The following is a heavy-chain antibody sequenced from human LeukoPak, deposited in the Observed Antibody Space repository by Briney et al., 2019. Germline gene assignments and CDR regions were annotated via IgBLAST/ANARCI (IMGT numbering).Heavy chain of an antibody. Sequence: GASVKVSCTVSGYTLTELSMHWVRQAPGNGHEWMGGFDPEDGETIYAQKFQGRVTMTEATSTDTTYMELSSLRSEDTAVYYCATIAAAGTFWFDPWGQGTLVNVSS. D-gene: IGHD6-13*01. V-gene: IGHV1-24*01. CDR2: FDPEDGET. CDR3: ATIAAAGTFWFDP. J-gene: IGHJ5*02. CDR1: GYTLTELS.